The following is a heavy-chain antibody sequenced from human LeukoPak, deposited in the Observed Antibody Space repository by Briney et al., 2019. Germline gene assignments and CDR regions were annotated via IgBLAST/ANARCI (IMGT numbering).Heavy chain of an antibody. CDR2: IRYDGSNK. CDR3: AKRPAYSYGAYFDY. V-gene: IGHV3-30*02. J-gene: IGHJ4*02. Sequence: PGGSLRPSCAASGFTFSSYGMHWVRQAPGKGLEWVAFIRYDGSNKYYADSVKGRFTISRDNSKNTLYLQMNSLRAEDTAVYYCAKRPAYSYGAYFDYWGQGTLVTVSS. CDR1: GFTFSSYG. D-gene: IGHD5-18*01.